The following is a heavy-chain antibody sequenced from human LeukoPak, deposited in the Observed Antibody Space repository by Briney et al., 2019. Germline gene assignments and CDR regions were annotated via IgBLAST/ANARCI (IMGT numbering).Heavy chain of an antibody. Sequence: SETLSLTCTVSGGSVSGGSYYWSWIRQPPGKGLEWIGYIYYSGSTNYNPSLKSRVTISVDTSKNQFSLKLSSVTAADTAVYYCARVHGDYEFFDCWGQGTLVTVSS. CDR1: GGSVSGGSYY. CDR2: IYYSGST. V-gene: IGHV4-61*01. J-gene: IGHJ4*02. D-gene: IGHD4-17*01. CDR3: ARVHGDYEFFDC.